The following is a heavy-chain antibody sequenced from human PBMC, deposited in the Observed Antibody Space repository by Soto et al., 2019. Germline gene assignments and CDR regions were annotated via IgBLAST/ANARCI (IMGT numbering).Heavy chain of an antibody. D-gene: IGHD6-13*01. Sequence: SETLSLTCTVSGGSISSGGYYWSWIRQHPGKGLEWIGYIYYSGSTYYNPSLKSRVTISVDTSKNQFSLKLSSVTAADTAVYYCARDSQQLVPDYWGQGTLVTVSS. CDR1: GGSISSGGYY. J-gene: IGHJ4*02. V-gene: IGHV4-31*03. CDR3: ARDSQQLVPDY. CDR2: IYYSGST.